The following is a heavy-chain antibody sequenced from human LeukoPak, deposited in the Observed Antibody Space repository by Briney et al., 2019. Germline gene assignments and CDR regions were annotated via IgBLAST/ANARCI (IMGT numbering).Heavy chain of an antibody. CDR2: IYYSGST. V-gene: IGHV4-31*03. CDR3: ARGRPVTGSFYFDC. D-gene: IGHD1-26*01. Sequence: SETLSLTCTVSGGSISSGGYYWSWIRQHPGKGLEWIGYIYYSGSTYYNPSLKSRVTISVDTSKNQFSLKLTSVTAADTAVYYCARGRPVTGSFYFDCWGQGTLVTVSS. J-gene: IGHJ4*02. CDR1: GGSISSGGYY.